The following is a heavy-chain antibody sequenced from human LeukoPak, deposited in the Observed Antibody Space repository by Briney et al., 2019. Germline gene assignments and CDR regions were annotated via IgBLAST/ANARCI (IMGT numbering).Heavy chain of an antibody. CDR1: GGSFSGYY. D-gene: IGHD2-21*02. J-gene: IGHJ5*02. V-gene: IGHV4-34*01. CDR2: INYSGST. CDR3: ASLAYCGGDCTWDWFDP. Sequence: SETLSLTCAVYGGSFSGYYWSWIRQPPGKGLEWIGEINYSGSTNYNPSLKSRVTISVDTSKNQFSLKLSSVTAADTAVYYCASLAYCGGDCTWDWFDPWGQGTLVTVSS.